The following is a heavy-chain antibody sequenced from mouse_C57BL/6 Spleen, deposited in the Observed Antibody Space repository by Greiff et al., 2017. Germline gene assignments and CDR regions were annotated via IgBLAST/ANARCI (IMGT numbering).Heavy chain of an antibody. CDR1: GFSLTSYG. D-gene: IGHD2-5*01. CDR3: ARKGYYSNYDAMDY. V-gene: IGHV2-2*01. Sequence: QVQLKESGPGLVQPSQSLSITCTVSGFSLTSYGVHWVRQSPGKGLEWLGVIWSGGSTDYNAAFISRLSISKDNSKSQVFFKMNSLQADDTAIYYCARKGYYSNYDAMDYWGQGTSVTVSS. J-gene: IGHJ4*01. CDR2: IWSGGST.